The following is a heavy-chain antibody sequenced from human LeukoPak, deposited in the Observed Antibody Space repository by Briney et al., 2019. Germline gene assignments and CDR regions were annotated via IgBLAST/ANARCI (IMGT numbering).Heavy chain of an antibody. D-gene: IGHD6-19*01. J-gene: IGHJ4*02. CDR2: IWYDGSNK. V-gene: IGHV3-33*01. Sequence: PGRSLRLSCAASGFTFSSYGMHWVRQAPGKGLEWVAVIWYDGSNKYYADSVKGRFTISRDNSKNTLYLQMNSPRAEDTAVYYCARDGQWLGSYFDYWGQGTLVTVSS. CDR3: ARDGQWLGSYFDY. CDR1: GFTFSSYG.